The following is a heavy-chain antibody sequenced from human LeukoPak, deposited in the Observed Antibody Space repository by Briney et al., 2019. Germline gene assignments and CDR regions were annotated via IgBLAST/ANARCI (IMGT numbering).Heavy chain of an antibody. Sequence: GASVKVSCKASGYTFTSYDINWVRQATGQGLEWMGWMNPNSGNTGYAQKFQGRVTMTRNTSISTAYMELSSLRSDDTAVYYCAREALYGDYDMGTNSFDYWGQGTLVTVSS. CDR2: MNPNSGNT. CDR1: GYTFTSYD. V-gene: IGHV1-8*01. D-gene: IGHD4-17*01. CDR3: AREALYGDYDMGTNSFDY. J-gene: IGHJ4*02.